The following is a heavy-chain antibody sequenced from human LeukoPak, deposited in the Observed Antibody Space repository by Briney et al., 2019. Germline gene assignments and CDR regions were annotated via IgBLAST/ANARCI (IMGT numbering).Heavy chain of an antibody. CDR1: GGSISSYY. D-gene: IGHD3-10*01. CDR2: IYTTGSS. J-gene: IGHJ6*02. CDR3: ARVSPSGVWDV. Sequence: SETLSLTCTVSGGSISSYYWSWIRQPAGKGLEWIGRIYTTGSSNYNPSLKSRVTISVDTSNNQFSLKLSSVTAADTAVYYCARVSPSGVWDVWGQGTTVTVSS. V-gene: IGHV4-4*07.